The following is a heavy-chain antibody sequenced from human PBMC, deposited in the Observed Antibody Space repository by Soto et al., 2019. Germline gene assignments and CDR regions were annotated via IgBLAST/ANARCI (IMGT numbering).Heavy chain of an antibody. CDR3: AKARWPTAAASPKVYYYYYGMDV. J-gene: IGHJ6*02. D-gene: IGHD6-13*01. CDR2: INPNSGGT. CDR1: GYTFTGYY. Sequence: ASVKVSCKASGYTFTGYYMHWVRQAPGQGLEWMGWINPNSGGTNYAQKFQGWVTMTRDTSISTAYMELNSLRAEDTAVYYCAKARWPTAAASPKVYYYYYGMDVWGQGTTVTVSS. V-gene: IGHV1-2*04.